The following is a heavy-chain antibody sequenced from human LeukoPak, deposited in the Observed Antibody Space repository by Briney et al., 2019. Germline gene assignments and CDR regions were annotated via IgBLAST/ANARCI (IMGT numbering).Heavy chain of an antibody. Sequence: GASVKVSCKASGGTFSSYAISWVRQAPGQGLEWMGGIIPIFGTANYAQKFQGRVTITTDESTSTAYMELSSLRSEDTAVYYCARGDLIAAGDSGDAEYFQHWGQGTLVTVSS. V-gene: IGHV1-69*05. CDR2: IIPIFGTA. D-gene: IGHD6-13*01. CDR1: GGTFSSYA. CDR3: ARGDLIAAGDSGDAEYFQH. J-gene: IGHJ1*01.